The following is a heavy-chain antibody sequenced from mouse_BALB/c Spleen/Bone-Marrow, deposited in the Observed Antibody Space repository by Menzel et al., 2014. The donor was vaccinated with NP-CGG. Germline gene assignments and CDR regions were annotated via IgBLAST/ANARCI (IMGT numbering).Heavy chain of an antibody. CDR1: GFTFNNYG. CDR2: INRNGGSS. CDR3: SRGNYGNYVDYFDY. Sequence: EVNLVESGGGLVQPGGSLKVSCAASGFTFNNYGMSWVRQTPDKRLELVATINRNGGSSYYPDSVKGRFTISRDNAKNTLYLQMSSLKSEDTAIYYCSRGNYGNYVDYFDYWGQGTTLTVSS. D-gene: IGHD2-1*01. J-gene: IGHJ2*01. V-gene: IGHV5-6-3*01.